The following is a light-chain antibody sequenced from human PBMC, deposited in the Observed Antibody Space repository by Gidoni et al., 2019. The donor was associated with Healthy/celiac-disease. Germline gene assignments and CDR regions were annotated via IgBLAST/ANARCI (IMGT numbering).Light chain of an antibody. J-gene: IGKJ1*01. CDR2: GAS. Sequence: EIVMTQSPATLSVSPGERATLSCRASQSVSSNLAWYQQKPGQAPRLLISGASTRATGIPARFSGSGSGTEFTLTISSLQSEDFAVYYCQQYNNWRTFGQXTKVEIK. CDR1: QSVSSN. CDR3: QQYNNWRT. V-gene: IGKV3-15*01.